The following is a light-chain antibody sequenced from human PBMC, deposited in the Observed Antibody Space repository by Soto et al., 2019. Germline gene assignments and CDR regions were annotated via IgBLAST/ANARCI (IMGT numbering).Light chain of an antibody. V-gene: IGLV1-44*01. CDR3: SAWDDSLNGVV. J-gene: IGLJ2*01. Sequence: QSVLTQPPSASGTPGQRVTISCSGSSSNIGSNTVSWYQQRPGTAPNLLIYTNNQRPSGVPDRFSGSKSGTSASLAIRGLQSEDVCCYYCSAWDDSLNGVVFGGGTKLTVL. CDR1: SSNIGSNT. CDR2: TNN.